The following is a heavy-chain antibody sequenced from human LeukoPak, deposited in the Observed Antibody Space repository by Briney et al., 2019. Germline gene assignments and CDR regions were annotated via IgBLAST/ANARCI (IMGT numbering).Heavy chain of an antibody. D-gene: IGHD6-19*01. V-gene: IGHV3-15*01. CDR3: TPSIAVAGSLDY. Sequence: PGGSLRLSCEASGFTFSNVWMSWVRQAPGKGLEWVGRIKSKTDGGTTDYAAPVKGRFTISRDDSKNTLNLQMNSLKTEDTAVYYCTPSIAVAGSLDYWGRGTLVTVSS. CDR2: IKSKTDGGTT. J-gene: IGHJ4*02. CDR1: GFTFSNVW.